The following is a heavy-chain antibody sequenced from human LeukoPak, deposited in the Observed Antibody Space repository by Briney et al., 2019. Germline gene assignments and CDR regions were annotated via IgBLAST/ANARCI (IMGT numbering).Heavy chain of an antibody. D-gene: IGHD5-18*01. V-gene: IGHV3-23*01. CDR1: GFTFSSYA. CDR3: ARTGYNYGTPLNY. CDR2: ITDSGTGT. Sequence: GGSLRLSCAAFGFTFSSYALSRVRQAPGKGLEWVSGITDSGTGTYYADSVKGRFTISRDNPKNTVYLQMSSLRAEDTAVYYCARTGYNYGTPLNYWGQGTLVTVSS. J-gene: IGHJ4*02.